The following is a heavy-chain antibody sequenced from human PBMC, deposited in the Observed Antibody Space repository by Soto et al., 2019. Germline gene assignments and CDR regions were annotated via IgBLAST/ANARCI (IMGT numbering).Heavy chain of an antibody. J-gene: IGHJ4*02. CDR3: ARYVVMGLDFWSGNFDF. CDR1: SDSIFSYH. D-gene: IGHD3-3*01. Sequence: SETLSLTCTVTSDSIFSYHWSWIRKPPGKGLEYLGYISYSGTTNYNPSLKSRVTISVDMSKNHFSLELTSVTAADTAVYYCARYVVMGLDFWSGNFDFWGQGALVTVS. CDR2: ISYSGTT. V-gene: IGHV4-59*01.